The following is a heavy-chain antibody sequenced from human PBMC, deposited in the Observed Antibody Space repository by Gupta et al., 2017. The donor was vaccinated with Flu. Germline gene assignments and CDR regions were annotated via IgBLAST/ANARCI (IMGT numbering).Heavy chain of an antibody. V-gene: IGHV1-18*01. CDR3: AREQRTSDY. CDR2: ISAYNGNT. CDR1: GYTFTNYG. J-gene: IGHJ4*02. Sequence: QVQLVQSGAEVKKPGASVNVSCKASGYTFTNYGISWVRQAPGQGLEWMGWISAYNGNTNHGKKVQGRVTMTKDTSTSTAYMGLRSLRFDDTAVYYCAREQRTSDYWGQGTLVTVSS. D-gene: IGHD1-7*01.